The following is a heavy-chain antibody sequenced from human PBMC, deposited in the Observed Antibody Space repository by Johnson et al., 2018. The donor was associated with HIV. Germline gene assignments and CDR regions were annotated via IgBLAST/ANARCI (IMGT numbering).Heavy chain of an antibody. Sequence: VQLVESGGGLVQPGGSLRLSCAASGFTVTTKYMSWVRQAPGKGLEWVSVIYSGGSTYYADSVKCRFTISRDNSKNTLYLQMNSLRVEDTAVYYCASEVRGVLDIWGQGTMVTVSS. D-gene: IGHD3-10*01. CDR3: ASEVRGVLDI. CDR2: IYSGGST. J-gene: IGHJ3*02. V-gene: IGHV3-66*01. CDR1: GFTVTTKY.